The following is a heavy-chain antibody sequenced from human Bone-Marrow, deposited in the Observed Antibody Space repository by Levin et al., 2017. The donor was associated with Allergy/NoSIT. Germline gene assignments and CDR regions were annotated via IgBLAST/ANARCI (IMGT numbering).Heavy chain of an antibody. V-gene: IGHV1-2*02. J-gene: IGHJ2*01. CDR3: ARDPVAAPGGGWYFDL. Sequence: PAASVKVSCKASGYIFSGYYIHWLRQAPGQGLEWVGWINPNRVGTDYAQKFQGRVTLTVDTSITTAYMELNNLKSDDTAVYYCARDPVAAPGGGWYFDLWGRGTLVTVSS. D-gene: IGHD6-13*01. CDR2: INPNRVGT. CDR1: GYIFSGYY.